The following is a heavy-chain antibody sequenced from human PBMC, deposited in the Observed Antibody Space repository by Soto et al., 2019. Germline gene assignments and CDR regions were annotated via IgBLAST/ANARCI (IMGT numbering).Heavy chain of an antibody. CDR2: INYSGST. Sequence: SETLSLTCNVSGGAISSGGYYWSWIRQRPGKGLEWIEYINYSGSTHYNPSLKSRVAISVDTSKNQFSLQLSSVTDADTAVYYCARASASPELLWFGEWGQGILVTVSS. CDR3: ARASASPELLWFGE. D-gene: IGHD3-10*01. V-gene: IGHV4-31*03. CDR1: GGAISSGGYY. J-gene: IGHJ4*02.